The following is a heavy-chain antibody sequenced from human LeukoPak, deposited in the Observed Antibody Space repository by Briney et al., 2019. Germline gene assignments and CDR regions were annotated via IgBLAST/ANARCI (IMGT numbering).Heavy chain of an antibody. CDR2: INSDGINT. CDR3: ARADPRGMMAFDI. Sequence: GGSLRLSCAASGFTFSNYWMHWVRQAPGKGLVWVSRINSDGINTSYADSVKGRFTISRDNAKNTLNLQMNSLRAEDTAVYYCARADPRGMMAFDIWGQGTMVTVSS. CDR1: GFTFSNYW. J-gene: IGHJ3*02. D-gene: IGHD3-16*01. V-gene: IGHV3-74*01.